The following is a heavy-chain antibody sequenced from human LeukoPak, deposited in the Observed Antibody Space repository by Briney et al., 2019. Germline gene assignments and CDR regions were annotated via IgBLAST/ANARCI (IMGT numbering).Heavy chain of an antibody. CDR1: GFTFSSYGSSYG. V-gene: IGHV3-33*01. CDR3: ARDLGPSGSSTSCGY. J-gene: IGHJ4*02. D-gene: IGHD1-26*01. Sequence: GGSLRLSCAASGFTFSSYGSSYGMHWVRQAPGKGLEWVAVMCYDGSNKYYADSVKGRFTISRDKSKNTLYLQMNSLRAEDTAVYYCARDLGPSGSSTSCGYWGQGTLVTVSS. CDR2: MCYDGSNK.